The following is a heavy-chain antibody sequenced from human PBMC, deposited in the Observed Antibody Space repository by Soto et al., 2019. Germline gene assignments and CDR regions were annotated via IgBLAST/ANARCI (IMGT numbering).Heavy chain of an antibody. V-gene: IGHV3-74*01. J-gene: IGHJ4*02. D-gene: IGHD3-10*01. CDR3: ARVGGGSGNFDY. CDR1: GFTFSNYW. Sequence: EVQLVESGGGLVQPGGSLRLSCGASGFTFSNYWMHWVRQAPGEGLVWVSRINGDGSFTRFADSVKVRFTISRDNAKKTLYLQMNSLRADDTAVYYCARVGGGSGNFDYWGQGTLVTVAS. CDR2: INGDGSFT.